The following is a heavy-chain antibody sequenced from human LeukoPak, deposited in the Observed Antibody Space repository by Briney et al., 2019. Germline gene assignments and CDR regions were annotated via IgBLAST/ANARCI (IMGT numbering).Heavy chain of an antibody. CDR3: ARDRGYSSSWYYYYYMDV. D-gene: IGHD6-13*01. V-gene: IGHV1-18*01. J-gene: IGHJ6*03. Sequence: GASANLSCKATGYTFTSYGISWVRHAPGQGLERMGWISAYNGNTNYAQKFQGRVTITRNTSISTAYMELSSLRSEDTAVYYCARDRGYSSSWYYYYYMDVWGKGTTVTVSS. CDR1: GYTFTSYG. CDR2: ISAYNGNT.